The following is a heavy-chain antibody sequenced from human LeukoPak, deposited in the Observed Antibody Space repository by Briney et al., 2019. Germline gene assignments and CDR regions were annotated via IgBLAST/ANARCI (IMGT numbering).Heavy chain of an antibody. CDR2: IYHSGST. Sequence: SGTLSLTCAVSGGSISSGGYSWSWIRQPPGKGLEWIGYIYHSGSTYYNPSLKSRVTISVDRSKNQFSLRLSSVTAADTAVYYCARDGGDYGDPYYFDYWGQGTLVTVSS. D-gene: IGHD4-17*01. CDR3: ARDGGDYGDPYYFDY. J-gene: IGHJ4*02. CDR1: GGSISSGGYS. V-gene: IGHV4-30-2*01.